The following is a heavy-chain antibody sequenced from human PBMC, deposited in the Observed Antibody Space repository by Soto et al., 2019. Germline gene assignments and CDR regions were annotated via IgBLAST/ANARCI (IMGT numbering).Heavy chain of an antibody. CDR2: ISAYNGNT. J-gene: IGHJ5*02. D-gene: IGHD6-13*01. V-gene: IGHV1-18*01. CDR3: AGVIAAAGRGSNWFDP. CDR1: GYTFTSYG. Sequence: GASVKVSCKASGYTFTSYGISWVRQAPGQGLEWMGWISAYNGNTNYAQKLQGRVTMTTDTSTSTAYMELRSLRSDDTAVYYCAGVIAAAGRGSNWFDPWRQGTLVTVSS.